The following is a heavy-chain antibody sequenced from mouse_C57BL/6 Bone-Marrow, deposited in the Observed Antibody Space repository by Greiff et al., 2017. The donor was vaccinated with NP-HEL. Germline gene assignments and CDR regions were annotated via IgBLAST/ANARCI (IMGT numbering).Heavy chain of an antibody. V-gene: IGHV3-6*01. CDR2: ISYDGSN. CDR3: ARVDDGYFY. J-gene: IGHJ2*01. CDR1: GYSITSGYY. Sequence: EVQLVESGPGLVKPSQSLSLTCSVTGYSITSGYYWNWIRQFPGNKLEWMGYISYDGSNNYNPSLKNRISITRDTSKNQFFLKLNSVTTEDTATYYCARVDDGYFYWGQGTTLTVSS. D-gene: IGHD2-3*01.